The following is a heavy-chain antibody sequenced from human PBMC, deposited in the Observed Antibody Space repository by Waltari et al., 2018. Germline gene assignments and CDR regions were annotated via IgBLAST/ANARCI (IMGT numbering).Heavy chain of an antibody. V-gene: IGHV4-61*09. D-gene: IGHD6-13*01. CDR1: GGSISSGSYY. J-gene: IGHJ4*02. CDR3: ARGGDSSSWYFDY. Sequence: QVQLQESGPGLVKPSQTLSLTCTVSGGSISSGSYYWSWIRQPAGKGLEWIGYIYTSGSTNYNPSLKSRVTISVDTSKNQFSLKLSSVTAADTAVYYCARGGDSSSWYFDYWGQGTLVTVSS. CDR2: IYTSGST.